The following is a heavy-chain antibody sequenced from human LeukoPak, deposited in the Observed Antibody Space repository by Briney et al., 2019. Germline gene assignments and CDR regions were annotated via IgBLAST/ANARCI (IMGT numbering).Heavy chain of an antibody. CDR3: ARDTVQGRYFDY. J-gene: IGHJ4*02. CDR2: INHSGST. Sequence: PSETLSLTCAVYGGSFSGYYWSWIRQPPGKGLEWIGEINHSGSTYYNPSLKSRVTISVDTSKNQFSLKLSSVTAADTAVYYCARDTVQGRYFDYWGQGTLVTVSS. V-gene: IGHV4-34*01. D-gene: IGHD3-10*01. CDR1: GGSFSGYY.